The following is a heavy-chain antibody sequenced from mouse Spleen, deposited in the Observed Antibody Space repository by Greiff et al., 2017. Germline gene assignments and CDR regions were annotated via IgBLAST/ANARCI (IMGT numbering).Heavy chain of an antibody. Sequence: QVQLQQSGAELVRPGASVKLSCKASGYTFTDYYINWVKQRPGQGLEWIARIYPGSGNTYYNEKFKGKATLTAEKSSSTAYMQLSSLTSEDSAVYFCARKLDAMDYWGQGTSVTVSS. J-gene: IGHJ4*01. CDR1: GYTFTDYY. CDR2: IYPGSGNT. CDR3: ARKLDAMDY. V-gene: IGHV1-76*01.